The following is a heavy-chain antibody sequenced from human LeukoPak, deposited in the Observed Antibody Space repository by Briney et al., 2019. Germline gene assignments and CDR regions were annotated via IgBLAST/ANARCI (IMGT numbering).Heavy chain of an antibody. CDR2: IWHDGSAK. D-gene: IGHD6-19*01. J-gene: IGHJ4*02. CDR1: GFTFSSYG. CDR3: AKDNRGGWSGYFDY. Sequence: GRSLRLSCAASGFTFSSYGMHWVRQAPGKGVEGVAVIWHDGSAKFYVDSVRGRFSISRDDSKNPLYLQMNSLRAEDTALYYCAKDNRGGWSGYFDYWGRGTLVTVSS. V-gene: IGHV3-33*06.